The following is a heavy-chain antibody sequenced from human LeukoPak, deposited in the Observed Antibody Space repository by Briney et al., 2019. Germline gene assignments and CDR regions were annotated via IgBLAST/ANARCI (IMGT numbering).Heavy chain of an antibody. V-gene: IGHV4-34*01. CDR2: INHSGST. J-gene: IGHJ4*02. Sequence: SETLSLTCAVYGGSFSGYYWSWIRQPPGKGLEWIGEINHSGSTSYNPSLKRRVTISVDTSKNQFSLKLSSVTAADTAVYYCARDRGSQPFIDYWGQGTLVTVSS. CDR1: GGSFSGYY. CDR3: ARDRGSQPFIDY. D-gene: IGHD1-26*01.